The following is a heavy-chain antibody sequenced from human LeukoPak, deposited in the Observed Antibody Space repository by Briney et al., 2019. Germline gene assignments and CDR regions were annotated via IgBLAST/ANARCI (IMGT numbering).Heavy chain of an antibody. CDR2: ISGSGGST. V-gene: IGHV3-23*01. CDR1: GFTFSSYG. D-gene: IGHD3-9*01. CDR3: ARGADSGYSSDN. Sequence: GGSLRLSCAASGFTFSSYGMSWVRQAPGKGLEWVSAISGSGGSTYYADSVKGRFTTSRDNAKNTLYLQMNSLRAEDTAVYYCARGADSGYSSDNWGQGTLVSVSS. J-gene: IGHJ4*02.